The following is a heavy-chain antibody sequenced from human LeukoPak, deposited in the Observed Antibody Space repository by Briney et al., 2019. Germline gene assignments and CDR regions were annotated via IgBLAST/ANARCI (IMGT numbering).Heavy chain of an antibody. CDR3: ARVPVTTSSPDYYYYYGMDV. Sequence: PSQTLSLTCTVSGGSISSGGYYWSWIRQHPGKGLEWIGYIYYSGSTYYNPSLKSRVTISVDTSKNQFSLKLSSVTAAGTAVYYCARVPVTTSSPDYYYYYGMDVWGQGTTVTVSS. V-gene: IGHV4-31*03. D-gene: IGHD4-11*01. J-gene: IGHJ6*02. CDR2: IYYSGST. CDR1: GGSISSGGYY.